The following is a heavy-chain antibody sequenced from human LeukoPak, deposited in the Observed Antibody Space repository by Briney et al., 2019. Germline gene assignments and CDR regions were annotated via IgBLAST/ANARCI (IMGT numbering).Heavy chain of an antibody. D-gene: IGHD3-3*01. J-gene: IGHJ5*02. CDR1: GFTFSSYS. CDR3: ARSIMIFGVARGLGDWFDP. V-gene: IGHV3-30-3*01. Sequence: SGGSLRLSCAASGFTFSSYSIHWVRQAPGKGLEWVAVISYDGSNKYYADSVKGRFTISRDNSKNTLYLQVNSLRAEDTAVYYCARSIMIFGVARGLGDWFDPWGQGTLVTVSS. CDR2: ISYDGSNK.